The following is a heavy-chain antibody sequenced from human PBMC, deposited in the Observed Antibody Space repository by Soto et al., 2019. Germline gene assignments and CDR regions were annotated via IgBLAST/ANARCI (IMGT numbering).Heavy chain of an antibody. CDR2: INHSGST. Sequence: SETLSLTCAVYGGSFSGYYWSWIRQPPGKGLEWIGEINHSGSTNYNPSLKSRVTISVDTSKNQFSLKLSSVTAADTAVYYCARGPMTTVNSYYYYYYMDVWGKGTTVTVSS. CDR1: GGSFSGYY. CDR3: ARGPMTTVNSYYYYYYMDV. J-gene: IGHJ6*03. V-gene: IGHV4-34*01. D-gene: IGHD4-4*01.